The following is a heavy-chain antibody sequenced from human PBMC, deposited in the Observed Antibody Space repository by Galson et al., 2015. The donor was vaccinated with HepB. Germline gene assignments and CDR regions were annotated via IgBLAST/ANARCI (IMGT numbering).Heavy chain of an antibody. V-gene: IGHV4-31*03. CDR2: IYYSGST. CDR1: GGSISSGGYY. CDR3: TPVLRGTGWFDP. Sequence: TLSLTCTVSGGSISSGGYYWSWIRQHPGKGLEWIGYIYYSGSTYYNPSLKSRVTVSVDTSKNQFSLKLSSATAADTAVYYCTPVLRGTGWFDPWGQGTLVTVSS. J-gene: IGHJ5*02. D-gene: IGHD3-3*01.